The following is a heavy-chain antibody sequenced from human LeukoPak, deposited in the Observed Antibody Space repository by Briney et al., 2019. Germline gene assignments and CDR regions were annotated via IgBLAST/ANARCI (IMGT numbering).Heavy chain of an antibody. Sequence: SGTLSLTFAVSVGSIRTRNWCSLVRHPPTKCLACMGVINLSGSTNYNPSLKSRVTTSVHTSKNQFSLKVSSVPAADTAIYFCARLVSSGGWYEAHYRYHMDVWGKGTTVTISS. D-gene: IGHD6-19*01. CDR2: INLSGST. CDR3: ARLVSSGGWYEAHYRYHMDV. J-gene: IGHJ6*03. CDR1: VGSIRTRNW. V-gene: IGHV4-4*02.